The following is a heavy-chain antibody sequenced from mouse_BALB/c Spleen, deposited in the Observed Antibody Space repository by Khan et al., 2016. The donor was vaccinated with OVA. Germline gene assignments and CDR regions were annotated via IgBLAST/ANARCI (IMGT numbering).Heavy chain of an antibody. J-gene: IGHJ2*01. Sequence: EVQLQESGPGLVKPSQSLSLTCTVTGYSITSGYGWNWIRKFPGNKLEWVGYISYDGRINYNPSFKGQTSITRDTSKNLCFLQFNSVTTEDTAKYYCARTARIKYWGQGTTLTVSS. CDR2: ISYDGRI. CDR1: GYSITSGYG. D-gene: IGHD1-2*01. V-gene: IGHV3-2*02. CDR3: ARTARIKY.